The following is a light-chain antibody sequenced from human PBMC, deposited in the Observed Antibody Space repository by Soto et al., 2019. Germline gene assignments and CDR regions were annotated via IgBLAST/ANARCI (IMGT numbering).Light chain of an antibody. V-gene: IGLV1-44*01. J-gene: IGLJ2*01. CDR1: SSKIGSNS. CDR3: AAWDDSLNGVV. Sequence: QSVLTQPPSASGTPGQRVSISCSGSSSKIGSNSVNWYQQVPGTAPKLLIYSTSQRPSGVPDRFSGSKSGTSASLAISGLQSEDEADYYCAAWDDSLNGVVFGGGTKLPVL. CDR2: STS.